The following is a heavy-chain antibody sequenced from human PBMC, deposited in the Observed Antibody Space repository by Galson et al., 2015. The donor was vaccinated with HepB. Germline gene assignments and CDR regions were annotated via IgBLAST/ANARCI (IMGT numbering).Heavy chain of an antibody. CDR1: GFSLSNARMG. CDR3: ARTHRGYYYGSGWYFDY. D-gene: IGHD3-10*01. Sequence: PALVKPTQTLTLTCTVSGFSLSNARMGVSWIRQPPGKALEWLAHIFSNDEKSYSTSLKSRLTISKDTSKSQVVLTMTNMDPVDTATYYCARTHRGYYYGSGWYFDYWGQGTLVTVSS. J-gene: IGHJ4*02. V-gene: IGHV2-26*01. CDR2: IFSNDEK.